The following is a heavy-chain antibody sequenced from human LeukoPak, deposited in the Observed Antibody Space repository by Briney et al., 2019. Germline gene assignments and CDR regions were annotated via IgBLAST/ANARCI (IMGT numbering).Heavy chain of an antibody. D-gene: IGHD6-13*01. J-gene: IGHJ4*02. V-gene: IGHV3-11*06. CDR3: GRRDSSSWLDY. CDR2: ISSSISYT. CDR1: SCTFSDDY. Sequence: GGSLRLSCAASSCTFSDDYMSWIRQAPGKGLEWVSFISSSISYTKYADSVKGRFTISRDNAKNSLYLQMDSLRAEDTAVYYCGRRDSSSWLDYWGQGTLVTVSS.